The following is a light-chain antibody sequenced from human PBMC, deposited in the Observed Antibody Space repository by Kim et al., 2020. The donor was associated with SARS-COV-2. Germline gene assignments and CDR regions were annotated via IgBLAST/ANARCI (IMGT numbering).Light chain of an antibody. CDR2: DAS. J-gene: IGKJ5*01. CDR3: QQYGSSPIT. CDR1: PSINYRY. V-gene: IGKV3D-20*01. Sequence: EIVLTQSPATLSLSPGERATLSCGASPSINYRYLAWYQHKPGLAPRLLIYDASSRATGIPDRFSGSGSGTDFTLTISRLEPEDFTVYYCQQYGSSPITFGQGTRLEIK.